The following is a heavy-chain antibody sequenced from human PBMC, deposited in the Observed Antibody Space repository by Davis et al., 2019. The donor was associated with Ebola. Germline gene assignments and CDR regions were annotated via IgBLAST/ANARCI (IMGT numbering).Heavy chain of an antibody. CDR1: GGSISSSSYY. D-gene: IGHD7-27*01. CDR3: ARDIAGDEGY. CDR2: IYYSGST. J-gene: IGHJ4*02. V-gene: IGHV4-39*07. Sequence: SETLSLTCTVSGGSISSSSYYWGWIRQPPGKGLEWIGSIYYSGSTNYNPSLKSRVTISVDTSKNQFSLKLSSVTAADTAVYYCARDIAGDEGYWGQGTLVTVSS.